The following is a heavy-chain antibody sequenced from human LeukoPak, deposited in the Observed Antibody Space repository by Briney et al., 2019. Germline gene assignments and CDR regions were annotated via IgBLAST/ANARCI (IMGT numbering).Heavy chain of an antibody. J-gene: IGHJ5*02. D-gene: IGHD2-2*01. V-gene: IGHV4-59*08. CDR1: GGPNSTPY. CDR3: ARLYCYAGSCSAGVDR. CDR2: LDHSGTT. Sequence: TSETLSLTCTLSGGPNSTPYWGGIRQPPGEGLEWIGYLDHSGTTNCNPSLKSRVTISVDTSKNQFSLKLTSVTAADTAVYYCARLYCYAGSCSAGVDRWGQGTLVTVSS.